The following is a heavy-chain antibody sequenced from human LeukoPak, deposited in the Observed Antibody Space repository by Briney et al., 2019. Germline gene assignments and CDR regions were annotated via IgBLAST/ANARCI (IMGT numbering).Heavy chain of an antibody. CDR1: GGTFSSYA. CDR2: IIPIFGTA. J-gene: IGHJ3*02. Sequence: GASVKVSCKASGGTFSSYAISWVRQAPGQGLEWVGGIIPIFGTANYAQKFQGRVTMTRNTSISTAYMELSSLRSEDTAVYYCARGRQQLVFSAFDIWGQGTMVTVSS. V-gene: IGHV1-69*05. CDR3: ARGRQQLVFSAFDI. D-gene: IGHD6-13*01.